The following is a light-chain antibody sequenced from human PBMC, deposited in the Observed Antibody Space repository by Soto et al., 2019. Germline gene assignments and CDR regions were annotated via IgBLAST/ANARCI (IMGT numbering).Light chain of an antibody. CDR2: GAS. V-gene: IGKV3-15*01. Sequence: EIVLTQSPDTLSLSPGQRATLSCRASQSVSNNLAWYQQKPGQAPRLLIYGASTRATGIPARFSGSGSGTEFTLTISRLKSEDFAVYYCQQYNSWPPRTVGQGNKGEIK. CDR1: QSVSNN. CDR3: QQYNSWPPRT. J-gene: IGKJ1*01.